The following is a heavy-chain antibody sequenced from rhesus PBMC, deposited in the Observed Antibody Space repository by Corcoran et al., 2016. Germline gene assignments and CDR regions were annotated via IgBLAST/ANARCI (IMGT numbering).Heavy chain of an antibody. Sequence: EVQLVESGGGLVQPGGSLRLSCAASGFTFSNVWMNWVRQASGKGLEWISAMNSAVSSTYYADSVKCRFTISRENAKNTLYLQMDSLRAEDTAVYYCAREYSNYVSDYGLDSWGQGVVVTVSS. CDR3: AREYSNYVSDYGLDS. D-gene: IGHD4-23*01. J-gene: IGHJ6*01. CDR1: GFTFSNVW. CDR2: MNSAVSST. V-gene: IGHV3-28*02.